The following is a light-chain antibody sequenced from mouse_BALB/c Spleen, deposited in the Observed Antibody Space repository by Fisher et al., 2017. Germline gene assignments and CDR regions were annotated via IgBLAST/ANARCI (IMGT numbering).Light chain of an antibody. Sequence: IVLTQSPAIMSASLGERVTMTCTASSSVSSSYLYWYQQKSGSSPKLWIYSTSNLASGVPSRFSGSGSGTSYSLTISSMEAEDAADYYCHQWSSYPYTFGGGTKLEIK. CDR2: STS. CDR3: HQWSSYPYT. V-gene: IGKV4-79*01. J-gene: IGKJ2*01. CDR1: SSVSSSY.